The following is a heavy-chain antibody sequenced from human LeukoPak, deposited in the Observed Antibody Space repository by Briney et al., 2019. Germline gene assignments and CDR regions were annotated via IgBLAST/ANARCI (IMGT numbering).Heavy chain of an antibody. V-gene: IGHV4-39*01. J-gene: IGHJ6*03. CDR2: IYYSGDT. Sequence: PSETLSLTCTVSGGSISSSSNYWGWIRQPPGKGLEWIGSIYYSGDTYYKPSLKRRRVTISVDTSKNQFSLRLSSVTAADTAVYYCARHQWHYYYYIGVSGKGSTVTVSS. D-gene: IGHD6-19*01. CDR3: ARHQWHYYYYIGV. CDR1: GGSISSSSNY.